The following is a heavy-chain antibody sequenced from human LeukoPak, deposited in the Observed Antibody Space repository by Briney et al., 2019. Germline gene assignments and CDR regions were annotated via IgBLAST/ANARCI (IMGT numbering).Heavy chain of an antibody. CDR2: INHSGST. J-gene: IGHJ6*02. CDR1: GGSFSGYY. V-gene: IGHV4-34*01. D-gene: IGHD6-13*01. Sequence: PSETLSLTCAVYGGSFSGYYWSWIRQPPGKGLEWIGEINHSGSTNYNPSLKSRVTISVDTSKNQFSLKLSSVTAADTAVYYCASGYSSSWYSYYYYGMDVWGHGTTVTVSS. CDR3: ASGYSSSWYSYYYYGMDV.